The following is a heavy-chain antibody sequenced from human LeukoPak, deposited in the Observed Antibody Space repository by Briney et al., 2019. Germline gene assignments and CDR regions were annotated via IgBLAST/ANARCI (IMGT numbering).Heavy chain of an antibody. CDR3: ATYRHLPY. V-gene: IGHV3-7*01. J-gene: IGHJ4*02. D-gene: IGHD2-2*02. CDR1: GFTFSNSW. CDR2: IKPGGSET. Sequence: QSGGSLRLSCAASGFTFSNSWMTWVRQAPGKGLECVANIKPGGSETYYVDSVKGRFTISRDNAKNSLYLQMTSLRAEDTALYYCATYRHLPYWGQGTLVTVSS.